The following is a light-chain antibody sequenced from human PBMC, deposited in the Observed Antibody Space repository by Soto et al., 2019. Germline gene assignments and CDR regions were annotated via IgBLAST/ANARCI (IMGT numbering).Light chain of an antibody. J-gene: IGKJ2*02. CDR3: QQDNSYSGT. Sequence: DIQMTQSPSTLSASVGDRVTITCRASQSISSGLAWYQQKPGKAPKLLIYDASSLESGVPSRFSGSGSGTEFTLTISSLQPDDFATYSCQQDNSYSGTFGQGTKLEIK. CDR1: QSISSG. CDR2: DAS. V-gene: IGKV1-5*01.